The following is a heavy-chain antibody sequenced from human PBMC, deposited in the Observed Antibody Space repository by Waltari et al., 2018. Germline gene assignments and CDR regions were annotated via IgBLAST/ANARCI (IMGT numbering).Heavy chain of an antibody. CDR2: IRHEGDT. CDR1: NVPLTAYS. D-gene: IGHD3-22*01. Sequence: QAPIQQWGTGQLKASATLSLTCAVYNVPLTAYSWRWVRQAPGKGLEWIGEIRHEGDTKYKSSLRNRLTLSVDTSTKQFSLTLRSVIAADTATYYCARGGTFPGYYYYMDIWGKGTPVTISS. CDR3: ARGGTFPGYYYYMDI. V-gene: IGHV4-34*01. J-gene: IGHJ6*03.